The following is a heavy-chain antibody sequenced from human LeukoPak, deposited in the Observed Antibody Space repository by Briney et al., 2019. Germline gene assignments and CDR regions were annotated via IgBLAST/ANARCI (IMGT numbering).Heavy chain of an antibody. D-gene: IGHD2-15*01. CDR3: AKDRGISEFDY. J-gene: IGHJ4*02. CDR1: GFTFSSYE. V-gene: IGHV3-48*03. Sequence: PGGSLRLSCAASGFTFSSYEMNWVRQAPGKGLEWVSYISSSGSTIYYADSVKGRFTISRDNSKNTLYLQMNSLRAEDTAVYYCAKDRGISEFDYWGQGTLVTVSS. CDR2: ISSSGSTI.